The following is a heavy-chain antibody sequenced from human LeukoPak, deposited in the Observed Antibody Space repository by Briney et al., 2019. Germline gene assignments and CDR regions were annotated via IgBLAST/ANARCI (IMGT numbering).Heavy chain of an antibody. D-gene: IGHD6-13*01. Sequence: ASVKVSCKASGYTFTSYYMHWVRQAPGEGLEWMGIINPSGGSTNFAQKFQGRVTMTRDMSTSTAYMELSSLRSEDTAVYYCATNRGDSSSSHFDYWGQGTLVTVSS. CDR3: ATNRGDSSSSHFDY. CDR2: INPSGGST. V-gene: IGHV1-46*01. J-gene: IGHJ4*02. CDR1: GYTFTSYY.